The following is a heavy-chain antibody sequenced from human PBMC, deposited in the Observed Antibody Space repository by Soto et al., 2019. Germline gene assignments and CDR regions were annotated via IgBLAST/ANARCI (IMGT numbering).Heavy chain of an antibody. CDR1: GGSISSGGYY. Sequence: QVQLQESGPGLVKPSQTLSLTCTVSGGSISSGGYYWSWIRQHPGKGLEWIGYIYYSGSTYYNPSLKGRVTISVDTSKNQFSLKLSSVTAADTAVYYCARADVLRFLEWPNWFDPWGQGTLVTVSS. V-gene: IGHV4-31*03. CDR3: ARADVLRFLEWPNWFDP. J-gene: IGHJ5*02. CDR2: IYYSGST. D-gene: IGHD3-3*01.